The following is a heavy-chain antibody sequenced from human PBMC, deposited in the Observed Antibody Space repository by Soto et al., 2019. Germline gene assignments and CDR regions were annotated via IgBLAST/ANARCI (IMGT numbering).Heavy chain of an antibody. D-gene: IGHD2-8*02. CDR3: VKEYCTGGTCFDAFDL. V-gene: IGHV3-48*03. J-gene: IGHJ3*01. CDR1: GFIFSDYE. CDR2: ISDGGTTI. Sequence: EAELVESGGGLVQPGGSLTLSCAASGFIFSDYEVDWVRQAPGRGPKWISYISDGGTTIYYAASVKGRFTISRDDAKKSLYLHMNNLGVDDTAIYFCVKEYCTGGTCFDAFDLWGQGTVVTVSS.